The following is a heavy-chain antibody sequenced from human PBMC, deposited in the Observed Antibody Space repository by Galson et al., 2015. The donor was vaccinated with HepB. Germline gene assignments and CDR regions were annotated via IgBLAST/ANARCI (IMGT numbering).Heavy chain of an antibody. CDR2: ISGSGGNT. V-gene: IGHV3-23*01. CDR3: AKGGAGGSFDY. J-gene: IGHJ4*02. Sequence: SLRLSCAASGFTFSSYAMSWVRQAPGKGLEWVSAISGSGGNTSYVDSVKGRFTISRDNSKNTLFLQMNSLRAEDTAVYFCAKGGAGGSFDYWGQGTLVTVSS. CDR1: GFTFSSYA. D-gene: IGHD5-12*01.